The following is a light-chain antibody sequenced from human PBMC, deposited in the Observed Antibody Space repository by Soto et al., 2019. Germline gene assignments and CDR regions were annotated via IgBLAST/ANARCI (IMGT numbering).Light chain of an antibody. J-gene: IGKJ1*01. CDR3: QQYGSWPRT. CDR2: GAS. CDR1: QNVMSN. Sequence: EIVLTQSPATLSVSTGGRATLSCRASQNVMSNLAWYQQKPGQAPRLLVYGASTRATDAPPRFRGSGSGTEFSLTISSLQSEDFATYYCQQYGSWPRTFGQGTKVDIK. V-gene: IGKV3-15*01.